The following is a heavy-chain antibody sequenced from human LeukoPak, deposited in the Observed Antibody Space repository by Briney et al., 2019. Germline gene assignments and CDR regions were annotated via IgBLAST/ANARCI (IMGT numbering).Heavy chain of an antibody. CDR1: GFTFSSYA. CDR2: ISGSGGST. CDR3: AKDPYGSGSYYPFY. V-gene: IGHV3-23*01. J-gene: IGHJ4*02. D-gene: IGHD3-10*01. Sequence: GGSLRLSCAASGFTFSSYAMSWVRQAPGQGLEWVSAISGSGGSTYYADSVKGRFTISRDNSKNTLYLQMNSLRAEDTAVYYCAKDPYGSGSYYPFYWGQGTLVTVSS.